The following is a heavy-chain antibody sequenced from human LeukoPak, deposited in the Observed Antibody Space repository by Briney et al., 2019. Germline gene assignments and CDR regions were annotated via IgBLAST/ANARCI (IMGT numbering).Heavy chain of an antibody. J-gene: IGHJ4*02. D-gene: IGHD5-18*01. CDR2: IKQDGSEK. CDR1: GFTFSSYW. V-gene: IGHV3-7*01. Sequence: PGGSLRLSCAASGFTFSSYWMSWVRQAPGKGLEWVANIKQDGSEKYYVDSVKGRFTISRDNAKNSLYLQMNSLRAEDTAVYYCARATPEIGRYSYGLLFDYWGQGTLVTVSS. CDR3: ARATPEIGRYSYGLLFDY.